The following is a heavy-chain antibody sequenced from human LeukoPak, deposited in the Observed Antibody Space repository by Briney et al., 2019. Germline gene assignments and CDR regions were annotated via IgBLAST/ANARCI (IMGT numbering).Heavy chain of an antibody. D-gene: IGHD5-18*01. CDR2: VNPESGVT. Sequence: ASVKVSCKASGYTFTSYYMHWVRQAPGQGLEWMGWVNPESGVTKYTQKLQDRVTLTRDTSITTAYMELSGLGSDDTAVYYCARDLLDTPMWEFDYWGQGTLVTVSS. V-gene: IGHV1-2*02. J-gene: IGHJ4*02. CDR1: GYTFTSYY. CDR3: ARDLLDTPMWEFDY.